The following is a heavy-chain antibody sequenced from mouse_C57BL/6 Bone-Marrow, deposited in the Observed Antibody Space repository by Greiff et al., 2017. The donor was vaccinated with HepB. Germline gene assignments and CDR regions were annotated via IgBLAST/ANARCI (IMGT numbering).Heavy chain of an antibody. CDR3: ARGDYGSSYPSYAMDY. CDR1: GFTFSDYG. V-gene: IGHV5-17*01. D-gene: IGHD1-1*01. CDR2: ISSGSSTI. Sequence: EVKLMESGGGLVKPGGSLKLSCAVSGFTFSDYGMHWVRQAPEKGLEWVAYISSGSSTIYYADTVKGGFTISRDNAKNTLFLQMTSLMSEDTAMYYCARGDYGSSYPSYAMDYWGQGTSVTVSS. J-gene: IGHJ4*01.